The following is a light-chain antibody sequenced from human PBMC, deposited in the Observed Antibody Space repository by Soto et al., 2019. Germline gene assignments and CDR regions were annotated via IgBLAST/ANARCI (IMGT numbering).Light chain of an antibody. CDR1: SSDVGGYNS. Sequence: QSVLTQPPSASGSPGQSVTISCTGTSSDVGGYNSVSWYQQHPGKAPKLMIYEVSKRPSGVPDRLSGSKSGNTASLTVSGLQAEDEADYYCSSYAGSNNYVLGTGTKVTVL. CDR3: SSYAGSNNYV. CDR2: EVS. J-gene: IGLJ1*01. V-gene: IGLV2-8*01.